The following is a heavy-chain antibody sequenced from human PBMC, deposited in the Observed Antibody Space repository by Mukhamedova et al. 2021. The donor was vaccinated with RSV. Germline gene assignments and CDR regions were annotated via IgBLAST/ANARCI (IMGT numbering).Heavy chain of an antibody. CDR2: ILYDGSNK. J-gene: IGHJ3*02. Sequence: RSYGMHWVRQAPGKGLEWVAVILYDGSNKYYADSVKGRFTISRDNSKNTLYLQMNSLRAEDTAVYYCAKDLIVGAHDAFDIWGQGT. D-gene: IGHD1-26*01. V-gene: IGHV3-30*18. CDR3: AKDLIVGAHDAFDI. CDR1: RSYG.